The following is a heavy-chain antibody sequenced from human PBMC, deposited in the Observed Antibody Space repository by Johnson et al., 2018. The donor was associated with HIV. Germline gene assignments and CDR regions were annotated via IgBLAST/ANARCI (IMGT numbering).Heavy chain of an antibody. J-gene: IGHJ3*02. D-gene: IGHD1-26*01. V-gene: IGHV3-30*02. CDR3: AKGRWEATTYDDAFDI. CDR1: GFTFSSYG. Sequence: QVQLVESGGGVVQPGGSLRLSCAASGFTFSSYGMHWVRQAPGKGLEWVAFIRYDGSNTYYADSVKGRFTISRDNSKNTLYLQMNSLRAEDTAVYYCAKGRWEATTYDDAFDIWGQGTMVTVSS. CDR2: IRYDGSNT.